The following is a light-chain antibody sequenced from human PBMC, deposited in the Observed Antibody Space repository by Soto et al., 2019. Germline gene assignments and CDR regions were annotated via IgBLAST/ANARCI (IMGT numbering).Light chain of an antibody. J-gene: IGKJ1*01. CDR3: QQCYSTPRT. CDR1: QSVLYSSNNKNY. Sequence: DIVMTQSPDSLAVSLGERATINCKSSQSVLYSSNNKNYLAWYQQKPGQPPKLLIYWASTRESGVPDRFSGSGSGTDFTLNISSLQAEDVAVYYCQQCYSTPRTFGQGTKVEIK. V-gene: IGKV4-1*01. CDR2: WAS.